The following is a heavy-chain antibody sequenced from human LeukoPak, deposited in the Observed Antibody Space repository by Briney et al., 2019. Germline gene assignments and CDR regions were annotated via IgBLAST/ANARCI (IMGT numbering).Heavy chain of an antibody. Sequence: ASVKVSCKASGGTFSSYAISWVRQAPGQGLEWMGGIIPIFGTANYAQKFQGRVTITTDESTSTAYMELSSLRSEDTAVYYCASVGYPIVVVPAARVDDAFDIWGQGTMVTVSS. CDR2: IIPIFGTA. V-gene: IGHV1-69*05. D-gene: IGHD2-2*01. CDR3: ASVGYPIVVVPAARVDDAFDI. CDR1: GGTFSSYA. J-gene: IGHJ3*02.